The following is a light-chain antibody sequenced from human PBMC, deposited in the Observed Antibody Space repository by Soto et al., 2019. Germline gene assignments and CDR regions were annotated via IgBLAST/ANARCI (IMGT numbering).Light chain of an antibody. CDR3: RSYTSSNTPDV. V-gene: IGLV2-14*01. Sequence: QSALAQPASVSGSPGQSITISCTGSSRDVGAYNFVSWYQHHPGKAPKLILYEVTTRPSGVSSRFSGSKSGNTASLTISEIQAPNEANSSCRSYTSSNTPDVFGTGPQGTVL. CDR2: EVT. J-gene: IGLJ1*01. CDR1: SRDVGAYNF.